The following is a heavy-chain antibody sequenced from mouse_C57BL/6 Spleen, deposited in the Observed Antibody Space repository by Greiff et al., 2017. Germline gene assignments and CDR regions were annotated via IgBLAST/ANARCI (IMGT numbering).Heavy chain of an antibody. Sequence: VQLQQSGGGLVQPKGSLKLSCAASGFSFNTYAMNWVRQAPGKGLEWVARIRSKSNNYATYYADSVKDRFTISRDDSESMLYLQMNNLKTEDTAMYYSVSQRTVYAMDYWGQGTSVTVSS. V-gene: IGHV10-1*01. D-gene: IGHD4-1*01. J-gene: IGHJ4*01. CDR3: VSQRTVYAMDY. CDR2: IRSKSNNYAT. CDR1: GFSFNTYA.